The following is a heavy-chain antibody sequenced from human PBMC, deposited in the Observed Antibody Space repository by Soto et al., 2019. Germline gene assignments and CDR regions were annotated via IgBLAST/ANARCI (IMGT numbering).Heavy chain of an antibody. CDR3: ARVTWPGLWGEFDY. D-gene: IGHD3-16*01. CDR2: IIPIFGTA. Sequence: QVQLVQSGAEVKKPGSSVKVSCKASGGTFSSYAISWVRQAPGQGLEWMGGIIPIFGTANYAQKFQGRVTSTADETTSTAYMELSSLRAEDTAVYYCARVTWPGLWGEFDYWGQGTLVTVSS. V-gene: IGHV1-69*12. CDR1: GGTFSSYA. J-gene: IGHJ4*02.